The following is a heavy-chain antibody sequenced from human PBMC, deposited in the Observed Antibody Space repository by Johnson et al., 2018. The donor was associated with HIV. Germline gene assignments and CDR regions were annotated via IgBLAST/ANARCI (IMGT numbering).Heavy chain of an antibody. V-gene: IGHV3-66*01. D-gene: IGHD1-26*01. CDR3: AKENVGANDAFDI. CDR1: RFTFSSYW. CDR2: IYSGGST. J-gene: IGHJ3*02. Sequence: VQLVESGGGLVQPGGSLRLSCAASRFTFSSYWMHWVRQAPGKGLEWVSVIYSGGSTYYADSVKGRLTISRDNSKNTMYLQMNSLKAEDTAVYYCAKENVGANDAFDIWGQGTMVTVSS.